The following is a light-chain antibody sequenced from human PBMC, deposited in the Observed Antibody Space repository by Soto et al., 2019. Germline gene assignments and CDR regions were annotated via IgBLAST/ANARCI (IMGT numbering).Light chain of an antibody. CDR2: AAS. J-gene: IGKJ1*01. V-gene: IGKV3D-15*01. CDR1: ETVRAN. CDR3: QQYNNWWT. Sequence: EMMMTQSPATLSVSPGERATLSGRASETVRANLAWYQQKPGQAPRLLIYAASTRATGIPARFIGNGSGTEFTLTISSLQSEDFAVYYCQQYNNWWTFGQGTKVDI.